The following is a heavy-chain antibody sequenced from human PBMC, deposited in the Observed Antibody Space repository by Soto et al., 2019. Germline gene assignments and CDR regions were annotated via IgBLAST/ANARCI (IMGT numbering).Heavy chain of an antibody. CDR2: INGDGSSI. V-gene: IGHV3-74*01. D-gene: IGHD6-13*01. Sequence: EVQLVESGGGLVQPGGSLRLSCAASGFTFSSYWMHWVRQVPGKGLVWVSRINGDGSSITYADSVKGRFTISRDNAKNTLYLQMNRLRLEDTAVYYCAVDPAASGIVPFDHWGQGILVTVS. CDR1: GFTFSSYW. J-gene: IGHJ4*02. CDR3: AVDPAASGIVPFDH.